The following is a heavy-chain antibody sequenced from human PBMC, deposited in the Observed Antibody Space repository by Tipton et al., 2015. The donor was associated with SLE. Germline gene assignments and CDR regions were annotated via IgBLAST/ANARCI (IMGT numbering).Heavy chain of an antibody. V-gene: IGHV4-39*07. CDR3: VRDKRYFDSPVKY. CDR1: GDSISGSTYY. CDR2: ISYGGRN. D-gene: IGHD3-9*01. Sequence: TLSLTCIVSGDSISGSTYYWGWIRQPPGKGLEWIGSISYGGRNYYNPSLKSRVTISEDTPKNQFSLKLTSGTAADTAVYYCVRDKRYFDSPVKYWCQGILVTVSS. J-gene: IGHJ4*02.